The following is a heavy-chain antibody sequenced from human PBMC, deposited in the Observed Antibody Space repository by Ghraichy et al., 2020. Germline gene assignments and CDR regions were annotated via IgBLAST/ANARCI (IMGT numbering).Heavy chain of an antibody. V-gene: IGHV4-31*03. CDR1: GGSISSGGYY. CDR2: IYYSGST. Sequence: LSLTCTVSGGSISSGGYYWSWIRQHPGKGLEWIGYIYYSGSTYHNPSLKSRVTISVDTSKNQFSLKLSSVTAADTAVYFCARDVSGGGSLDYWGQGALVTVSS. J-gene: IGHJ4*02. D-gene: IGHD2-15*01. CDR3: ARDVSGGGSLDY.